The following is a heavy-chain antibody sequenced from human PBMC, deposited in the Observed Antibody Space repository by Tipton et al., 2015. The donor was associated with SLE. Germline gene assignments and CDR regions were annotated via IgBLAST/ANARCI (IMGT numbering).Heavy chain of an antibody. V-gene: IGHV4-34*01. J-gene: IGHJ3*02. CDR2: INRSGST. Sequence: TLSLTCAVYGGSFSGYYWSWIRQPPGKGLEWIGEINRSGSTNYNPSLKSRVTISVDTSKNQFSLKLSSVTAADTAVYYCARSYSGIEGGAFDIWGQGTMVTVSS. D-gene: IGHD1-26*01. CDR3: ARSYSGIEGGAFDI. CDR1: GGSFSGYY.